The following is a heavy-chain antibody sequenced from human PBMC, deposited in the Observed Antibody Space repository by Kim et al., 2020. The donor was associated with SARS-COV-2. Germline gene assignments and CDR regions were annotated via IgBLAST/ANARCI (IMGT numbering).Heavy chain of an antibody. D-gene: IGHD3-10*01. J-gene: IGHJ4*02. V-gene: IGHV4-34*01. CDR2: INHSGST. CDR1: GGSFSGYY. CDR3: ARGPPLILWFRDPALAY. Sequence: SETLSLTCAVYGGSFSGYYWSWIRQPPGKGLEWIGEINHSGSTNYNPSLKSRVTISVDTSKNQFSLKLSSVTAADTAVYYCARGPPLILWFRDPALAYWGQGTLVTVSS.